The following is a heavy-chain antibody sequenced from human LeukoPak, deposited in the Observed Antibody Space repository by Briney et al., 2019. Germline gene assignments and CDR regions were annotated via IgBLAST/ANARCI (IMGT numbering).Heavy chain of an antibody. CDR1: GGTFSSYA. V-gene: IGHV1-69*13. Sequence: ASVKVSCKASGGTFSSYAISWVRQAPGQGLEWMGGIIPIFGTANYAQKFQGRVTITADESTSTAYMELSSLRSEDTAVYYCARGSITIFGVVNVYYYMDVWGKGTTVTVSS. CDR2: IIPIFGTA. D-gene: IGHD3-3*01. CDR3: ARGSITIFGVVNVYYYMDV. J-gene: IGHJ6*03.